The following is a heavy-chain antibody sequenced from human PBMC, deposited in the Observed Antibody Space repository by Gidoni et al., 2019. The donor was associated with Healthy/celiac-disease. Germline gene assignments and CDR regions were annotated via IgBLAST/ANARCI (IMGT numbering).Heavy chain of an antibody. J-gene: IGHJ4*02. CDR3: ARDGVMGIAAAGDFDY. Sequence: EVQLGESGGGLIQLGGSLRLPCAASGVTVGSNDMRWVRQAPGKGLGWVSVIYSGGSTYYAVSVKSRFTISRDNSKNTLYLQMNSLGAEDTAVYYCARDGVMGIAAAGDFDYWGQGTLVTVSS. CDR1: GVTVGSND. D-gene: IGHD6-13*01. CDR2: IYSGGST. V-gene: IGHV3-53*01.